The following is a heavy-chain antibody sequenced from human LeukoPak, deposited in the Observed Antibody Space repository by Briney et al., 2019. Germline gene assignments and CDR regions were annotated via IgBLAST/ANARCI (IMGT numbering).Heavy chain of an antibody. J-gene: IGHJ4*02. D-gene: IGHD1-26*01. V-gene: IGHV3-43*01. Sequence: GGSLRLSCAVSGFTFDDYTMHWVRHAPGKGLEWVSLINWSGDTTYYADSVKGRFTISRDNSRNSLYLQMNSLRSEDTAFYYCAKGNSGEYYDTYFDSWGQGTLVAVSS. CDR3: AKGNSGEYYDTYFDS. CDR1: GFTFDDYT. CDR2: INWSGDTT.